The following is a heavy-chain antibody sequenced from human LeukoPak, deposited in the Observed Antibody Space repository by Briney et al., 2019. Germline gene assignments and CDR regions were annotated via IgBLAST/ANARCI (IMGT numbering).Heavy chain of an antibody. Sequence: ASVKVSCKASGYTFTSYGISWVRQAPGQGLERMGWISAYNGKTNYAQKLQGRVTMTTDTSTSTAYMELRSLRSDDTAVYYCARGLLTFGGVIGGPQALEYFQHWGQGTLVTVSS. V-gene: IGHV1-18*01. D-gene: IGHD3-16*02. CDR1: GYTFTSYG. CDR3: ARGLLTFGGVIGGPQALEYFQH. J-gene: IGHJ1*01. CDR2: ISAYNGKT.